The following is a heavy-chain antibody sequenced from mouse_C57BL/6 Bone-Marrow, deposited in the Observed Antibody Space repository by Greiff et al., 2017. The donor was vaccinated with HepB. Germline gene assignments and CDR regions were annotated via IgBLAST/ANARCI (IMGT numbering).Heavy chain of an antibody. CDR1: GFTFSDYY. CDR2: INYDGSST. CDR3: ARGGSRWDFDY. V-gene: IGHV5-16*01. D-gene: IGHD1-1*01. J-gene: IGHJ2*01. Sequence: EVQLMESEGGLVQPGSSMKLSCTASGFTFSDYYMAWVRQVPEKGLEWVANINYDGSSTYYLDSLKSRFIISRDNAKNILYLQMSSLKSEDTATYYCARGGSRWDFDYWGQGTTLTVSS.